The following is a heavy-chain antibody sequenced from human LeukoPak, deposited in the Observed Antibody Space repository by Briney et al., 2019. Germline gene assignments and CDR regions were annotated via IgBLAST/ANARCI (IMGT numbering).Heavy chain of an antibody. J-gene: IGHJ4*02. CDR2: VYYSGST. CDR1: GVSVSGYY. CDR3: ARIHRYCSGGACYVLDN. V-gene: IGHV4-59*02. Sequence: PSETLSLTCVASGVSVSGYYWGWIRQPPGRGLEWIGYVYYSGSTNYNTSFKSRITISVDTSRNQFSLQLSSVTAADTAVYYCARIHRYCSGGACYVLDNWGQGTLVAVSS. D-gene: IGHD2-15*01.